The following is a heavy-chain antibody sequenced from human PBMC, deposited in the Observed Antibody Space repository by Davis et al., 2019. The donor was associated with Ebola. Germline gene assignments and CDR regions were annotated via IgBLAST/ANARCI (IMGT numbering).Heavy chain of an antibody. J-gene: IGHJ6*02. Sequence: SKTLSLTCTVSGGSISSSSYYWGWIRQPPGKGLEWIGSIYYSGSTYYNPSLKSRVTISVDTSKNQFSLKLSSVTAADTAVYYCARQSPYYYYGMDVWGQGTTVTVSS. CDR3: ARQSPYYYYGMDV. V-gene: IGHV4-39*01. CDR2: IYYSGST. CDR1: GGSISSSSYY.